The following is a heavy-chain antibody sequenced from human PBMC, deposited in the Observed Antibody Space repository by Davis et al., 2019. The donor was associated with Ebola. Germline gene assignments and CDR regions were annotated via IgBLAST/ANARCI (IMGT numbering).Heavy chain of an antibody. Sequence: GESLKISCSASGFTFNNYAMHWVRQAPGRGLDFVSGINDNGGTTHYADSVKGRFTISRDDSRSTVYLQMSSQTVEDTALYYCVKDRRGSYAFDIWGQGTMVTVSS. V-gene: IGHV3-64D*06. CDR1: GFTFNNYA. J-gene: IGHJ3*02. D-gene: IGHD1-26*01. CDR3: VKDRRGSYAFDI. CDR2: INDNGGTT.